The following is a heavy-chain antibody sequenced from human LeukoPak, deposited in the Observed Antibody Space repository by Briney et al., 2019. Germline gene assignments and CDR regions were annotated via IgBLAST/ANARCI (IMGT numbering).Heavy chain of an antibody. Sequence: PGGSLRLSCTASGFTFSDYYMSWIRQAPGKGLEWVSYISSSGSTIYYADSVKGRFTTSRDNAKNSLYLQMNSLRAEDTAVYYCASGTKTYYYDSSGFDYWGQGTLVTVSP. CDR2: ISSSGSTI. CDR1: GFTFSDYY. D-gene: IGHD3-22*01. V-gene: IGHV3-11*04. CDR3: ASGTKTYYYDSSGFDY. J-gene: IGHJ4*02.